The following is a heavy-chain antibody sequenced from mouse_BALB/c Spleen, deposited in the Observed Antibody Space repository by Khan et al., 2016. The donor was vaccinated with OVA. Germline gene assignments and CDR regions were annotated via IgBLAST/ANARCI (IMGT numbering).Heavy chain of an antibody. J-gene: IGHJ2*01. Sequence: QLEESGPGLVKPSQSLSLTCTVTGYSITSDYAWNWIRQFPGNKLEWMGYIIYSGGTSYNPSLKSRISITRDTSKNQFFLQLNSVTIEDTATYYCARDDYGSSYFDYWGQGTILTVSS. CDR3: ARDDYGSSYFDY. CDR1: GYSITSDYA. CDR2: IIYSGGT. V-gene: IGHV3-2*02. D-gene: IGHD1-1*01.